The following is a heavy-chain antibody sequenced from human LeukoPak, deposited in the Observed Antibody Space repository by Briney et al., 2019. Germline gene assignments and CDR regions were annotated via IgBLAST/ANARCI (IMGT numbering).Heavy chain of an antibody. CDR1: GYSISSGYY. V-gene: IGHV4-38-2*01. Sequence: PSETLSLTCAVSGYSISSGYYWGWIRQPPGKGLEWIGSIYHSGSTYYNPPLTSQVTISVDTSKIQFSLKLSSVTAADTAVYYCARHVGLPAAIPYYFDYWGQGTLVTVSS. CDR2: IYHSGST. D-gene: IGHD2-2*01. CDR3: ARHVGLPAAIPYYFDY. J-gene: IGHJ4*02.